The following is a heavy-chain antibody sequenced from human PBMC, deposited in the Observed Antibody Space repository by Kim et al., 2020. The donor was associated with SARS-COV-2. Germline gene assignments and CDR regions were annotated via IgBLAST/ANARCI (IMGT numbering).Heavy chain of an antibody. Sequence: ASVKVSCKASGYTFTSYGISWVRQAPGQGLEWMGWISAYNGNTNYAQKLQGRVTMTTDTSTSTAYMELRSLRSDDTAVYYCARDQRPYSSHPENFDYWGQGTLVTVSS. V-gene: IGHV1-18*04. D-gene: IGHD6-13*01. CDR3: ARDQRPYSSHPENFDY. CDR2: ISAYNGNT. J-gene: IGHJ4*02. CDR1: GYTFTSYG.